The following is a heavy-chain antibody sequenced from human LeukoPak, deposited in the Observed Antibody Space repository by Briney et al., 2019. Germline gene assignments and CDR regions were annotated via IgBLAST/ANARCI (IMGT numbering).Heavy chain of an antibody. Sequence: GGSLRLSCEASGFTFGDCGMSWVRQAPGKGLEWVSAISTSATQYADSVKGRFTISRDNSKNTLYLQMNSLRAEDTAVYYCARDPNGDYIGAFEFWGQGTMVTVSS. J-gene: IGHJ3*01. CDR3: ARDPNGDYIGAFEF. D-gene: IGHD4-17*01. CDR1: GFTFGDCG. CDR2: ISTSAT. V-gene: IGHV3-23*01.